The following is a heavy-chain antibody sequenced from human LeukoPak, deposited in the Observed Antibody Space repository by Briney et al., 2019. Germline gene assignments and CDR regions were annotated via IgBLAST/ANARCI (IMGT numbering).Heavy chain of an antibody. D-gene: IGHD1-26*01. Sequence: GGSLRLSCAASGFIFSDYYMTWVRQVPGKGLEWVSYMSGDADVINYADSVKGRFTISRYNAKRSVYLQMNSLRAEDTALYYCARGGAHCMDVWGQGTTVTVSS. V-gene: IGHV3-11*01. CDR1: GFIFSDYY. J-gene: IGHJ6*02. CDR2: MSGDADVI. CDR3: ARGGAHCMDV.